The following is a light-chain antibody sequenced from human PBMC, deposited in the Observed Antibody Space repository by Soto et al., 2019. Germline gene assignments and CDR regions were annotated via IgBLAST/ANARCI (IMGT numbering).Light chain of an antibody. Sequence: EIVLTQSPGTLSLSPGERATLSCRASQSVSSSYLAWYQQKPGQAPRLLIYGASSRATGIPDRFSGSGSGTDCTLTISRLEPEDFAVYYCQQYGSSPPMWTFGQGTKVEIK. CDR3: QQYGSSPPMWT. CDR2: GAS. J-gene: IGKJ1*01. V-gene: IGKV3-20*01. CDR1: QSVSSSY.